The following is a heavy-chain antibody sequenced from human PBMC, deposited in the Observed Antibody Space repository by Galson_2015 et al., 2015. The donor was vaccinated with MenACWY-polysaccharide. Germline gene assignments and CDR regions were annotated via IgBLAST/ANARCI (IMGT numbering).Heavy chain of an antibody. V-gene: IGHV4-30-4*01. D-gene: IGHD2-2*01. J-gene: IGHJ1*01. CDR3: ASLPLGNCGSVSCYGYFHH. CDR1: GGSISSGDSY. Sequence: TLSLTCTVSGGSISSGDSYWSWIRQSPGKGLEWIGYIYHSGRTNYSPSLKSRATVSLDTSKNQFSLKLSFVTAADTAVYYCASLPLGNCGSVSCYGYFHHWGQGTLVTVSS. CDR2: IYHSGRT.